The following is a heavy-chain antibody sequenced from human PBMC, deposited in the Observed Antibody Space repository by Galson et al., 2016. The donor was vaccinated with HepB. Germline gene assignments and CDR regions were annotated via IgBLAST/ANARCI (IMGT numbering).Heavy chain of an antibody. Sequence: TLSLTCTVSGGSISSLGHYWTWIRQNPEKGLQWIGYMYYSGNAHDNPSLKSRVIISIDTSKNQFSLKLSSVTAADTAVYFCARSNYHDTSRAFDIWGQGTVITVSS. V-gene: IGHV4-31*03. CDR1: GGSISSLGHY. CDR2: MYYSGNA. D-gene: IGHD3-22*01. CDR3: ARSNYHDTSRAFDI. J-gene: IGHJ3*02.